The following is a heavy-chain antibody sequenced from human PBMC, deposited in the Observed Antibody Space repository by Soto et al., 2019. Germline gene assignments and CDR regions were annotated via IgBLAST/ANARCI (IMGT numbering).Heavy chain of an antibody. V-gene: IGHV4-34*01. Sequence: QVQLQQWGAGLLKPSETLSLTCAVYGGSFSGYYWSWIRQPPGKGLEWMGEINHSGSTNYNPSLKSRVTISVDTSKNQFSLKLSSVTAADTAVYYCASTPVVLVATINRWFDPWGQGTLVTVSS. J-gene: IGHJ5*02. CDR3: ASTPVVLVATINRWFDP. CDR1: GGSFSGYY. CDR2: INHSGST. D-gene: IGHD5-12*01.